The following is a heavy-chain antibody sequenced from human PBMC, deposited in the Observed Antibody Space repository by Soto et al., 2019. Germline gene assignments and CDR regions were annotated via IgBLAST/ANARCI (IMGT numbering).Heavy chain of an antibody. D-gene: IGHD2-15*01. V-gene: IGHV1-69*01. CDR1: GGTFSSYA. J-gene: IGHJ5*02. Sequence: QVQLVQSGAEVKKPGSSVKVSCKSSGGTFSSYAFSWVRQAPGQGLEWMGGIIPMFGTANYAQKFQGRVTITADASTSTAYMELSSPRFEDTAVYYCARDSLVVVAATPRWFDPWGQGTLVTVSS. CDR2: IIPMFGTA. CDR3: ARDSLVVVAATPRWFDP.